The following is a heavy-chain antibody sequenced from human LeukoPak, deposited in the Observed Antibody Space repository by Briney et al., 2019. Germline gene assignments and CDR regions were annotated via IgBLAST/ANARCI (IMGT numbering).Heavy chain of an antibody. CDR3: ARTYYGSGSSLIAFDI. D-gene: IGHD3-10*01. CDR2: ISAYNGNT. CDR1: GYTFTSYG. V-gene: IGHV1-18*01. Sequence: ASVKVSCKASGYTFTSYGISWVRQAPGQGLGWMGWISAYNGNTNYAQKLQGRVTMTTDTSTSTAYMELRSLRSDDTAVYYCARTYYGSGSSLIAFDIWGQGTMVTVSS. J-gene: IGHJ3*02.